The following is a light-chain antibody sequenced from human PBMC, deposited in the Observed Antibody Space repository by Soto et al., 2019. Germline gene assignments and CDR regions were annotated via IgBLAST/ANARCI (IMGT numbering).Light chain of an antibody. V-gene: IGKV3-15*01. Sequence: EIVMTQSPATLSVSPGEGATLSCRASQSVGYNLAWYQQKPGQAPRLLIFSASTRATGIPARFSGSGARTEFTLTISSLQSDDFATYYFQQYSDWPPYTFGQGTKLEIK. CDR2: SAS. CDR3: QQYSDWPPYT. CDR1: QSVGYN. J-gene: IGKJ2*01.